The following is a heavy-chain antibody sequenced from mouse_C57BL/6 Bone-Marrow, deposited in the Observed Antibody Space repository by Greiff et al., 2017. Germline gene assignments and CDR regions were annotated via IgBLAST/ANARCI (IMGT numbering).Heavy chain of an antibody. Sequence: QVQLKESGPELVKPGASVKISCKASGYAFSSSWMNWVKQRPGKGLEWIGRIYPGDGDTNYNGKFKGKATLTADKSSSTAYMQLSSLTSEDSAVYFCARPFYGSPMDYWGQGTSVTVSS. D-gene: IGHD1-1*01. CDR3: ARPFYGSPMDY. J-gene: IGHJ4*01. CDR1: GYAFSSSW. V-gene: IGHV1-82*01. CDR2: IYPGDGDT.